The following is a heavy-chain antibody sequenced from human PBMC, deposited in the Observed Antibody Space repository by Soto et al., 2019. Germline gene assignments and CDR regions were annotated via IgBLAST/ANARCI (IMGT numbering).Heavy chain of an antibody. D-gene: IGHD3-22*01. J-gene: IGHJ4*02. CDR3: AREGASGSHIGY. CDR1: GGTFSSYA. V-gene: IGHV1-69*01. CDR2: LSPIFGTA. Sequence: QVQLVQSGAEVKKPGSSVKVSCKASGGTFSSYAISWVRQAPGQGLEWMGGLSPIFGTANYAQKFQGRVTITADESTSTAYVELSSLRSEDTAVYYCAREGASGSHIGYWGQGTLVTVSS.